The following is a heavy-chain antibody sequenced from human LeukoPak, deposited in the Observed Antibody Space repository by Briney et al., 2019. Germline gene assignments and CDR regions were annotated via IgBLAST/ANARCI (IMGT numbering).Heavy chain of an antibody. CDR2: IYYSGST. D-gene: IGHD3-10*01. CDR3: AVTNYYGSGSPYYGMDV. V-gene: IGHV4-31*03. CDR1: GGSISSGGYY. J-gene: IGHJ6*02. Sequence: SQTLSLTCTVSGGSISSGGYYWSWIRQHPGKGLEWIGYIYYSGSTYYNPSLKSRVTISVGTSKNQFSLKLSSVTAADTAGYYCAVTNYYGSGSPYYGMDVWAKGPRSPSP.